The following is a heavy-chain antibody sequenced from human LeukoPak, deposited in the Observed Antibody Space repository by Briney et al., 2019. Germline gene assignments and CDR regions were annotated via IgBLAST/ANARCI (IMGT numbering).Heavy chain of an antibody. CDR2: ISNNGGST. Sequence: PGGSLRLSCSASGFTFSSYAMHWVRQAPGKGLEYVSAISNNGGSTYHADSVKGRFSISRDNSRNTLYLQMNSLRAEDTAVYYCARGRYSSGSQYYFDYWGQGILVTVSS. J-gene: IGHJ4*02. CDR1: GFTFSSYA. D-gene: IGHD3-22*01. CDR3: ARGRYSSGSQYYFDY. V-gene: IGHV3-64*04.